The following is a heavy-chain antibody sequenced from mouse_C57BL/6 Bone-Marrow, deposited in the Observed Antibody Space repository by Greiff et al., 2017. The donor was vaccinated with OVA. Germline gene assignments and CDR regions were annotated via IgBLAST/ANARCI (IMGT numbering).Heavy chain of an antibody. CDR1: GFNIKDDY. CDR3: TTPTVVASR. CDR2: IDPENGDT. V-gene: IGHV14-4*01. D-gene: IGHD1-1*01. J-gene: IGHJ3*02. Sequence: EVQGVESGAELVRPGASVKLSCTASGFNIKDDYMHWVKQRPEQGLEWIGWIDPENGDTEYASKFQGKATITADTSSNTAYLQLSSLTSEDTAVYYCTTPTVVASRWGQGTLVTVSA.